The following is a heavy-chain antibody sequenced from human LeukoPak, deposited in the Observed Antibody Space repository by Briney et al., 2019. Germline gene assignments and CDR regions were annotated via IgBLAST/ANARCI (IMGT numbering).Heavy chain of an antibody. Sequence: PGGSLRLSCAASGFTVSSNYMSWVRQAPGKGLEWVSVIYSGGSTYYADSVKGRFTISRDISKNTLYLQMNSLRAEDTAVYYCAREGTAMVFDYWGQGTLVTVSS. CDR2: IYSGGST. D-gene: IGHD5-18*01. V-gene: IGHV3-66*01. CDR3: AREGTAMVFDY. J-gene: IGHJ4*02. CDR1: GFTVSSNY.